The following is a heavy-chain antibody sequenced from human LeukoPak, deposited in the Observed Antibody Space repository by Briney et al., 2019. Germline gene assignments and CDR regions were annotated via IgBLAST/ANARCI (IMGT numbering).Heavy chain of an antibody. CDR1: GGSFSGYY. CDR3: AGGRRSVFGYSSGWYHNWFDP. Sequence: SETLSLTCAVYGGSFSGYYWSWIPQPPGKGLEWIGEINHSGSTNYNPSLKRPVTTSVDTSKNQFSLKLSSVTAADTAVYYCAGGRRSVFGYSSGWYHNWFDPWGQGTLVTVSS. V-gene: IGHV4-34*01. CDR2: INHSGST. J-gene: IGHJ5*02. D-gene: IGHD6-19*01.